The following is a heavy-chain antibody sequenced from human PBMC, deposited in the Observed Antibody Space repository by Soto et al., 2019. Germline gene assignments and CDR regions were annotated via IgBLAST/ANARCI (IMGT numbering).Heavy chain of an antibody. CDR2: IYYSGST. Sequence: QLQLQESGPGLVKPSETLSLTCTVSGGSISSSSYYWGWIRQPPGKGLEWIGSIYYSGSTYYNPSLKSRVTISVDTSKNQFSLKLSSVTAADTAVYYCAREGRDYYDSIPYMGIDYWGQGTLVTVSS. V-gene: IGHV4-39*02. CDR3: AREGRDYYDSIPYMGIDY. J-gene: IGHJ4*02. CDR1: GGSISSSSYY. D-gene: IGHD3-22*01.